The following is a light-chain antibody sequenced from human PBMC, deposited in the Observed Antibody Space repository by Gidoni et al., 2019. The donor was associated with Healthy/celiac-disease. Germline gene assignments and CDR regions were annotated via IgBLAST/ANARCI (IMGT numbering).Light chain of an antibody. CDR3: QQYNNWRA. CDR1: QSVSSN. Sequence: EIVMTQSPATLSVSPGERATLSCRASQSVSSNLAWYQQKPGQAPRLLIYGASSGSGTEFTLTISSLQSEDFAVYYCQQYNNWRAFGQGTKVEIK. V-gene: IGKV3-15*01. CDR2: GAS. J-gene: IGKJ1*01.